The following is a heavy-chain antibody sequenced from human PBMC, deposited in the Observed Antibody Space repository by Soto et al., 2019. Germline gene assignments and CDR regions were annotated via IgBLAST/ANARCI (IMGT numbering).Heavy chain of an antibody. CDR2: IKSKSDGGET. CDR3: ARDSYQLLPYGAFDI. V-gene: IGHV3-15*01. Sequence: GGSLRLSCAASEFTLSNAWMSWVRQAPGKGLDWIGRIKSKSDGGETHYAAPVKGRFTISRDDSRDTVYLQMNSLRAEDTAVYYCARDSYQLLPYGAFDIWGQGTMVTVSS. J-gene: IGHJ3*02. CDR1: EFTLSNAW. D-gene: IGHD2-2*01.